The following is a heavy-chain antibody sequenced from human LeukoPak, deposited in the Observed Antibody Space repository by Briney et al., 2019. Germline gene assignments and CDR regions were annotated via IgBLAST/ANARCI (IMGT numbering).Heavy chain of an antibody. J-gene: IGHJ5*02. CDR3: ARVETNTMVRGIINWFDP. CDR1: GFTFSNYW. V-gene: IGHV3-74*01. Sequence: GGSLRLSCAASGFTFSNYWMHWFRQTPGKGLVWVSRINNEGSSTAYADSVKGRFTISRDNAKNTLYLQMNSLRAEDTAVYYCARVETNTMVRGIINWFDPWGQGTLVTVSS. D-gene: IGHD3-10*01. CDR2: INNEGSST.